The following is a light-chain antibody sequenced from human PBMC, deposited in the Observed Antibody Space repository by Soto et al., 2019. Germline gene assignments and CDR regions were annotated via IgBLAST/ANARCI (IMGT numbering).Light chain of an antibody. CDR1: ESINIW. CDR3: QQYHIHST. J-gene: IGKJ1*01. CDR2: KAS. V-gene: IGKV1-5*03. Sequence: DIQMTQYPSTLSASVGDRVTITCRASESINIWLAWFQQKPGKAPKLLISKASTLESGVPSRFSGSGSGTEFTLTISSLQPDDFATYHCQQYHIHSTFGQGTKVEVK.